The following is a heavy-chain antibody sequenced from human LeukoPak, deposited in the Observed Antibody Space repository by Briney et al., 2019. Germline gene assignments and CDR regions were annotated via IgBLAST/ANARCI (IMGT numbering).Heavy chain of an antibody. J-gene: IGHJ4*02. CDR1: GFTFNSYE. CDR2: ISSSGSTI. Sequence: GGSLRLSCAASGFTFNSYEMNWVRQAPGKGLEWVSYISSSGSTIYYADSVKGRFTISRDNAKNSLYLQMNSLRAEDTAVYYCARDNYGDFFDYWGQGTLVTVSS. D-gene: IGHD4-17*01. CDR3: ARDNYGDFFDY. V-gene: IGHV3-48*03.